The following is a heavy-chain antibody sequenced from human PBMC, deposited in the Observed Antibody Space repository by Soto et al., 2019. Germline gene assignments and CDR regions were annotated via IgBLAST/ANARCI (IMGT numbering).Heavy chain of an antibody. CDR3: ARGSPYYYESSGHYKGAHYFDY. Sequence: PSETLSLTCAVYVGSFSDYYWSWIRQPPGKGLEWIGEINHSGSTNYSPSLKSRVTISVDTSKNQFSLKLSSVTAADTAVYYCARGSPYYYESSGHYKGAHYFDYWGQGTLVTVSS. D-gene: IGHD3-22*01. CDR2: INHSGST. J-gene: IGHJ4*02. V-gene: IGHV4-34*01. CDR1: VGSFSDYY.